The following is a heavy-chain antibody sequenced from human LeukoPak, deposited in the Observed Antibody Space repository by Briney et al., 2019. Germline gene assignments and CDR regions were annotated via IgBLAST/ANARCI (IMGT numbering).Heavy chain of an antibody. CDR3: ATSDSIAVAGNYYYYYYMDV. Sequence: GGSLRLSCAASGFTFSSYGMHWVRQAPGKGLEWVAFIRYDGSNKYYADSVKGRFTISRDNSKNTLYLQMNSLRAEDTAVYYCATSDSIAVAGNYYYYYYMDVWGKGTTVTIS. V-gene: IGHV3-30*02. J-gene: IGHJ6*03. D-gene: IGHD6-19*01. CDR2: IRYDGSNK. CDR1: GFTFSSYG.